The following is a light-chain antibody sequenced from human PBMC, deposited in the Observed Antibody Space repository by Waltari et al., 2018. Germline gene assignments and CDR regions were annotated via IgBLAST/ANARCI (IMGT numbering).Light chain of an antibody. CDR2: YDR. CDR1: SIGGKA. J-gene: IGLJ2*01. Sequence: SYVLTQPPSVSVAPGETTRITCGGTSIGGKAVHWYQQKPGQAPVLVIYYDRDRPSRIPERFFGSNYGNTATLTISRVEAGDEADYYCQVSDSSSDLVVFGGGSKLTVL. CDR3: QVSDSSSDLVV. V-gene: IGLV3-21*04.